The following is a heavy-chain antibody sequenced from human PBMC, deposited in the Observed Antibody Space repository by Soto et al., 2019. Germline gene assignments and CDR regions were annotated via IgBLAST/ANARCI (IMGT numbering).Heavy chain of an antibody. CDR3: AADPHWEGAFDI. J-gene: IGHJ3*02. D-gene: IGHD7-27*01. V-gene: IGHV1-3*01. Sequence: ASVKVSCKASGYTFTSYAMHWVRQAPGQRLEWMGWINAGNGNTKYSQKFQGRVTITRDTSASTAYMELSSLRSEDTAVYYCAADPHWEGAFDIWGQGTMVTVSS. CDR1: GYTFTSYA. CDR2: INAGNGNT.